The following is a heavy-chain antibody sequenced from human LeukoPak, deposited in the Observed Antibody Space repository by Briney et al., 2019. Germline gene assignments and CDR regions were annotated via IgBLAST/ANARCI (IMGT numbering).Heavy chain of an antibody. Sequence: GGSLRLCCVVSGFTFSSYSMSWVRHAPGKGLEWVSAISGSGDSTYYADSVKGRFTISRDNSKNTLYLQMNSLRVEDTALYYCAKDRGIISDYWGQGTLVTVSS. J-gene: IGHJ4*02. CDR1: GFTFSSYS. CDR2: ISGSGDST. V-gene: IGHV3-23*01. CDR3: AKDRGIISDY. D-gene: IGHD3-10*01.